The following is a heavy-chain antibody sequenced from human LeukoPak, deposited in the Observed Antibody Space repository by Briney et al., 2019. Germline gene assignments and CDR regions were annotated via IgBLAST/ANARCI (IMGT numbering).Heavy chain of an antibody. CDR2: ISGSVGT. CDR1: GFTFSSYA. CDR3: AKSRLSAGKYGSGSYPVDY. D-gene: IGHD3-10*01. J-gene: IGHJ4*02. V-gene: IGHV3-23*01. Sequence: GGSLRLSCAASGFTFSSYAMTWVRQAPGKGLEWISAISGSVGTYYADSVKGRFTISRDNSKNTLYLQMNSLRAEDTAVYYCAKSRLSAGKYGSGSYPVDYWGQGTLVTVSS.